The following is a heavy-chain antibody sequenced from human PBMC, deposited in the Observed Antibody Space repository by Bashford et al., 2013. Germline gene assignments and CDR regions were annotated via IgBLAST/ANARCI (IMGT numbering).Heavy chain of an antibody. D-gene: IGHD2-15*01. V-gene: IGHV3-21*01. Sequence: VRQAPGKGLEWVSSISSSSSYIYYADSVKGRFTISRDNAKNSLYLQMNSLRAEDTAVYYCARDTPGYCSGGSCHNRMDYYYYYGMDVWGQGTTVTVSS. CDR2: ISSSSSYI. CDR3: ARDTPGYCSGGSCHNRMDYYYYYGMDV. J-gene: IGHJ6*02.